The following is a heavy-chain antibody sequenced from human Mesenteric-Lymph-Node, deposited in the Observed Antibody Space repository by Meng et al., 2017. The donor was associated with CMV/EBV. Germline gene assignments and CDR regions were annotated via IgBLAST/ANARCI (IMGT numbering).Heavy chain of an antibody. CDR2: INQDGSEK. CDR1: GFHFSTYW. Sequence: GSLRLSCAASGFHFSTYWMTWVRQAPGKALEWVANINQDGSEKNYVASVKGRFTISRDNAKNSMYLQMNSLRVDDMAVYYCGRDMDVWGQGTTVTVSS. V-gene: IGHV3-7*01. J-gene: IGHJ6*02. CDR3: GRDMDV.